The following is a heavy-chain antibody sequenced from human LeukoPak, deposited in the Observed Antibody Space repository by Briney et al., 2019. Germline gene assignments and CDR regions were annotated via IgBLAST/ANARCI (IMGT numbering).Heavy chain of an antibody. J-gene: IGHJ4*02. Sequence: GGSLRLSCAASGFTFSSYAMSWVRQAPGKGLEWVSAISGSGGSTYYAASVKARFTISRDNSKNTLYLQMNSLRAEDTAVYYCAKDHGSGSYVDYWGQGTLVTVSS. CDR2: ISGSGGST. D-gene: IGHD3-10*01. CDR1: GFTFSSYA. CDR3: AKDHGSGSYVDY. V-gene: IGHV3-23*01.